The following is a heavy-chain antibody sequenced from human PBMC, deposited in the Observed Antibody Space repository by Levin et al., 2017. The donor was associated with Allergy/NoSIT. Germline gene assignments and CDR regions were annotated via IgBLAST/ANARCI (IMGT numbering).Heavy chain of an antibody. CDR3: ARGPSYYYGSGSYNRAYYYYYYMDV. CDR2: INHSGST. V-gene: IGHV4-34*01. D-gene: IGHD3-10*01. Sequence: SETLSLTCAVYGGSFSGYYWSWIRQPPGKGLEWIGEINHSGSTNYNPSLKSRVTISVDTSKNQFSLKLSSVTAADTAVYYCARGPSYYYGSGSYNRAYYYYYYMDVWGKGTTVTVSS. J-gene: IGHJ6*03. CDR1: GGSFSGYY.